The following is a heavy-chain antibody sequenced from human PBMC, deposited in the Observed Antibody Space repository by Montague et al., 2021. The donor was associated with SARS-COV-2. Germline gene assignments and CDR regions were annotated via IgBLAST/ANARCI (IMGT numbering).Heavy chain of an antibody. J-gene: IGHJ6*02. CDR2: ISAYNGNGNT. D-gene: IGHD3-10*01. CDR3: ARPRKVYYGSGSAPSSMDV. Sequence: SVKVSCKASGYTFTSHGISWVRQAPGQGLEWMGWISAYNGNGNTNSAQQLQGRVSITTDTGMSTAHMELRSLRSDDTAVYYFARPRKVYYGSGSAPSSMDVWGQGTPVTVSS. CDR1: GYTFTSHG. V-gene: IGHV1-18*04.